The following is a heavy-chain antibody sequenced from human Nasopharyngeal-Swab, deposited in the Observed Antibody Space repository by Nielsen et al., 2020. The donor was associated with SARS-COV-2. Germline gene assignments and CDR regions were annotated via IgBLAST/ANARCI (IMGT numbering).Heavy chain of an antibody. Sequence: WIRQPPGKGLEWVSSISSSSSYIYYADSVKGRFTISRDNAKNSLYLQMNSLRAEDTAVYYCARDKGKGRYYGSGSPTLDYWGQGTLVTVSS. V-gene: IGHV3-21*01. J-gene: IGHJ4*02. D-gene: IGHD3-10*01. CDR3: ARDKGKGRYYGSGSPTLDY. CDR2: ISSSSSYI.